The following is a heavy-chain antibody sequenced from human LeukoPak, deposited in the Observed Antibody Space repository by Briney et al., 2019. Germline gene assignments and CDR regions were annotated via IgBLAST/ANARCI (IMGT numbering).Heavy chain of an antibody. CDR1: GFTVNDYY. D-gene: IGHD6-19*01. CDR3: AREAVAGAFDS. V-gene: IGHV3-11*01. Sequence: GGSLRLSCAASGFTVNDYYMSWIRQAPGKGLEWVSDIGSSENIISYANPVKGRFAISRDIAKNTLYLQMNSLRAEDTAVYYCAREAVAGAFDSWGQGTLCTVSS. J-gene: IGHJ4*02. CDR2: IGSSENII.